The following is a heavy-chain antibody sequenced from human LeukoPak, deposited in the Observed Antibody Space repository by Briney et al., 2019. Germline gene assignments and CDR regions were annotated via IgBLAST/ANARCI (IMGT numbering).Heavy chain of an antibody. CDR3: ARGKRSSPPRYYYYYYMDV. Sequence: SETLSLTCTVSGGSISSGDYYWSWIRQPPGKGLEWIGYIYYSGSTYYNPSLKSRVTISVDTSKNQFSLKLSSVTAADTAVYYCARGKRSSPPRYYYYYYMDVWGKGTTVTVSS. D-gene: IGHD6-13*01. CDR1: GGSISSGDYY. V-gene: IGHV4-30-4*08. J-gene: IGHJ6*03. CDR2: IYYSGST.